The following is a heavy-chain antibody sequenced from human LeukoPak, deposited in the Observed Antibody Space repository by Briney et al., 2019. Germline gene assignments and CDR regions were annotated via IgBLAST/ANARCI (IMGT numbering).Heavy chain of an antibody. CDR3: ARANDSSGYYFDY. D-gene: IGHD3-22*01. Sequence: GGSLSLSCAASGFTVSSNYMIWVRQAPGKGLEWVSVIYSGGSAYYADSVKGRFTISRDNSKNTLYLQMNSLRAEDTAVYYCARANDSSGYYFDYWGQGTLVTVSS. CDR1: GFTVSSNY. CDR2: IYSGGSA. J-gene: IGHJ4*02. V-gene: IGHV3-53*01.